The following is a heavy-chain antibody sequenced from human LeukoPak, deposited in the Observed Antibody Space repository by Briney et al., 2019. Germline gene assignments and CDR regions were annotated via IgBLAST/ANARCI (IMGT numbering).Heavy chain of an antibody. CDR2: IIPIFGTA. CDR1: GGTFSSYA. J-gene: IGHJ4*02. Sequence: SVKVSCKASGGTFSSYAISWVRQAPGQGLEWMGRIIPIFGTANYAQKFQGRVTITTDESTSTAYMELSSLRSEDTAVYYCARDKELYSNSWYYFDYWGQGTLVTVSS. V-gene: IGHV1-69*05. CDR3: ARDKELYSNSWYYFDY. D-gene: IGHD6-13*01.